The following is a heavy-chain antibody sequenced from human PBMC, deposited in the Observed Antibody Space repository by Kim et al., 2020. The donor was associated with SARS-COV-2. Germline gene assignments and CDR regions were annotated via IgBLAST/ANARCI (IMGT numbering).Heavy chain of an antibody. J-gene: IGHJ4*01. CDR3: VKGGGFRGVLY. CDR1: GFTFSSYW. Sequence: GGSLRLSCAASGFTFSSYWMNWVRQAPGKGLEWVANIKQDGSERYYVESVKGRFTISRDNAKNSLYLQMNILRAEDTAVYYCVKGGGFRGVLYWGHGTLVTVSS. CDR2: IKQDGSER. D-gene: IGHD3-10*01. V-gene: IGHV3-7*01.